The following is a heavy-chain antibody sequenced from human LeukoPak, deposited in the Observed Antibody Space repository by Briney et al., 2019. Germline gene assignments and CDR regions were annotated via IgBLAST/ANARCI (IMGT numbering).Heavy chain of an antibody. CDR3: ARELGRGGSAFDV. D-gene: IGHD3-16*01. CDR2: IDPDGSVE. V-gene: IGHV3-74*01. CDR1: GFSLSNHW. Sequence: TGGSLRLSCEASGFSLSNHWMHWVRQAPGKGLVWLAHIDPDGSVENYGDSVKGRFTISRDNAKNTLYLQMDSLRAEDTAVYYCARELGRGGSAFDVWGQGTMVTVSS. J-gene: IGHJ3*01.